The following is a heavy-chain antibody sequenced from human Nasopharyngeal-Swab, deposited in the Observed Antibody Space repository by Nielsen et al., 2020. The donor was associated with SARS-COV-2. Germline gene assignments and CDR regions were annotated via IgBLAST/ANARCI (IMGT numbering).Heavy chain of an antibody. J-gene: IGHJ3*02. D-gene: IGHD3-9*01. CDR2: LYYSGST. V-gene: IGHV4-59*01. CDR3: ARVLTGPHDAFDI. Sequence: WIRQHPGKGLEWIGYLYYSGSTFYNPSLKSRATISLDTSKNQLSLKLNSVTAADTAVYYCARVLTGPHDAFDIWGQGTMVTVSS.